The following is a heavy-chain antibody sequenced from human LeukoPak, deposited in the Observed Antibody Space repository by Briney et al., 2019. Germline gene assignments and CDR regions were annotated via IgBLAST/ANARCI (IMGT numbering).Heavy chain of an antibody. CDR1: GFTFSRYG. Sequence: PGGSLRLSCAASGFTFSRYGMHGVPQAPDKGLEWGAVISFDGINKYNADSVKGRFTLSRDNSKNTLYLQMSSLRAEDPAVCYCATGGGGPWDTVVTPPLGYWGQGNLVTVSS. CDR2: ISFDGINK. V-gene: IGHV3-30*03. CDR3: ATGGGGPWDTVVTPPLGY. J-gene: IGHJ4*02. D-gene: IGHD4-23*01.